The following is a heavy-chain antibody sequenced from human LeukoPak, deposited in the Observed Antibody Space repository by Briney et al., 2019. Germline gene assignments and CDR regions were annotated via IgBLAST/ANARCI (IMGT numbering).Heavy chain of an antibody. Sequence: PGGSLRLSCAASGFTFSSYGMHWVRQAPGKGLEWVAVISYDGSNKYYADSVKGRFTISGDNSKNTLYLQMNSLRAEDTAVYYCAKDFYCGGDCYAIDYWGQGTLVTVSS. D-gene: IGHD2-21*02. CDR3: AKDFYCGGDCYAIDY. CDR2: ISYDGSNK. V-gene: IGHV3-30*18. CDR1: GFTFSSYG. J-gene: IGHJ4*02.